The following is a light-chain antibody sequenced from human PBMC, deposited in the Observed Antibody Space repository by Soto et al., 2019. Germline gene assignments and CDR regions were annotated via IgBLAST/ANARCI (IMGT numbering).Light chain of an antibody. CDR3: QQYSDWPLT. J-gene: IGKJ4*01. V-gene: IGKV3-15*01. Sequence: EIAMTQSPATLSVSPGERATLSCRASQSISSKLVWYQQKPGQAPRLLIYGASTRATGIPARFSGSGSGTEFTLTISSLQSEDFAAYYCQQYSDWPLTFGGGTTVEIK. CDR2: GAS. CDR1: QSISSK.